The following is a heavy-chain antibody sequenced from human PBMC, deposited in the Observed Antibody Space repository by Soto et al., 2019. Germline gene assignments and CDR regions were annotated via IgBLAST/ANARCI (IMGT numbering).Heavy chain of an antibody. CDR2: ISAYNGNT. J-gene: IGHJ4*02. V-gene: IGHV1-18*04. CDR1: GYGMTRGR. CDR3: AQDLCSSGFDF. D-gene: IGHD6-19*01. Sequence: APLKRDCKSSGYGMTRGRVGRGRKAPGQGLEWMGWISAYNGNTNYAQKLQGRVTMTTDTSTSTAYMELRSLRSDDTFVYYCAQDLCSSGFDFRGQGTLVTGSS.